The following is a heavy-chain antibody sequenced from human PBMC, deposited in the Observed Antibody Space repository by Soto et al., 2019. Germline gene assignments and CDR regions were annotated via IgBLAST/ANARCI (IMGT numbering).Heavy chain of an antibody. V-gene: IGHV3-23*01. D-gene: IGHD6-13*01. Sequence: GGSLRLSCAASGFTFSSYAMTWVRQAPGRGLEWVSAISGSGDGDGTYYADSVKGRFTISRDNARNSLYLQMNSLRAEDTAVYYCARAGGYSIISPNTRAYDMDVWGQGTTVTVSS. CDR1: GFTFSSYA. CDR3: ARAGGYSIISPNTRAYDMDV. CDR2: ISGSGDGDGT. J-gene: IGHJ6*02.